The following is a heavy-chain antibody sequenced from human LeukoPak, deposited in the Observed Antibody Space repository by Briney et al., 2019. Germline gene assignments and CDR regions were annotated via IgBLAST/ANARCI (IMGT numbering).Heavy chain of an antibody. CDR1: GGSFSGYY. Sequence: PSGTLSLTCAVSGGSFSGYYWSWIRQPPGKGLEWIGEINHSGSTNYIPYLKSRVTISVDTSKNQFSLKLSSVTAADTAVYYWARNSGHGQRFDPWGQGTLVTVSS. CDR2: INHSGST. D-gene: IGHD1-26*01. CDR3: ARNSGHGQRFDP. J-gene: IGHJ5*02. V-gene: IGHV4-34*01.